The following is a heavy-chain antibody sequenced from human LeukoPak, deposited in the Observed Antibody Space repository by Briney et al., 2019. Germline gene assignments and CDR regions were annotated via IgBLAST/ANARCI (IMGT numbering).Heavy chain of an antibody. J-gene: IGHJ4*02. CDR3: ARGPFGNFFTLYYFDY. Sequence: SETLSLNCAVSGGSISSSNWWRWVRQPPGKGLEWIGEIYHSGSTNYNPSLKSRVTISVDKSKNQFALKLSSVTAADTAVYYCARGPFGNFFTLYYFDYGGEGPVVAVSS. CDR2: IYHSGST. V-gene: IGHV4-4*02. D-gene: IGHD1-7*01. CDR1: GGSISSSNW.